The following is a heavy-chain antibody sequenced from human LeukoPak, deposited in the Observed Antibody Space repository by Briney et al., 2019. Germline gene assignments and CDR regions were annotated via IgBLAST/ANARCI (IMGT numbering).Heavy chain of an antibody. Sequence: PGGSLRLSCATSGFTFNLAWMGWVRQAPGKGLEWVCRIKRNTQGATTDYAAAVKGRFTISRDDSKNTLYLQMNSLEIEDTGVYYCTTHTGYESYWGQGTLVTVSS. D-gene: IGHD1-14*01. V-gene: IGHV3-15*01. CDR3: TTHTGYESY. CDR1: GFTFNLAW. J-gene: IGHJ4*02. CDR2: IKRNTQGATT.